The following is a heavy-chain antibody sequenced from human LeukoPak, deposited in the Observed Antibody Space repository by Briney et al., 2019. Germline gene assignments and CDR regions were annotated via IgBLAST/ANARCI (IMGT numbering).Heavy chain of an antibody. Sequence: GGSLRLSCAASGFTFSSYAMSWVRQAPGKGLEWVSGISGSGDNTYYADSVKGRFTISRDNSKNTLYLQMNSLRAEDTAVYYCARSGGYGGFDYWGQGTLVTVSS. CDR2: ISGSGDNT. V-gene: IGHV3-23*01. CDR3: ARSGGYGGFDY. CDR1: GFTFSSYA. J-gene: IGHJ4*02. D-gene: IGHD6-13*01.